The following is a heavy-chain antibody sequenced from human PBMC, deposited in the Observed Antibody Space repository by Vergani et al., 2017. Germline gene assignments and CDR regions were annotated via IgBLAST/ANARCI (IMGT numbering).Heavy chain of an antibody. V-gene: IGHV3-30*18. D-gene: IGHD1-20*01. CDR2: ISYDGSNK. Sequence: VQLVESGGGLVQPGGSLRLSCAASGFTFSSYGMHWVRQAPGKGLEWVAVISYDGSNKYYADSVKGRFTISRDNSKNTLYLQMNSLRAEDTAVYYCAKDPGSYNWLLAYYYYGMDVWGQGTTVTVSS. CDR3: AKDPGSYNWLLAYYYYGMDV. J-gene: IGHJ6*02. CDR1: GFTFSSYG.